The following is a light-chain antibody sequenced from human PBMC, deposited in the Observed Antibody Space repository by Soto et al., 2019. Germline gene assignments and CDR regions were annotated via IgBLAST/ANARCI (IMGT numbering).Light chain of an antibody. Sequence: IVLTQSPGTLSLSPGERATLNCRASQSVRSSYLAWYQQQPGQAPRLLIHGASRRATGIPDRFSGSGSGTDFTLTISSLEPEDSAVYYCQQRHMWPITFGQGTRLEIK. V-gene: IGKV3D-20*02. J-gene: IGKJ5*01. CDR3: QQRHMWPIT. CDR2: GAS. CDR1: QSVRSSY.